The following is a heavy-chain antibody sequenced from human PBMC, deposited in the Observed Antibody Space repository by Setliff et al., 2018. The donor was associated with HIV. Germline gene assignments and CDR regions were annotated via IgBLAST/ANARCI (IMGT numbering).Heavy chain of an antibody. CDR3: AKGGYGGAYYVAGY. J-gene: IGHJ4*02. D-gene: IGHD5-18*01. Sequence: PGESLTLSCEASGFRVTDTYMAGVRQAPGKGLEWVTLIYKAGKTYYADFVRGRFTIARDDTKNTVSLQMTNLEPGDTAMYYCAKGGYGGAYYVAGYWGQGTKVTVSS. CDR1: GFRVTDTY. CDR2: IYKAGKT. V-gene: IGHV3-53*01.